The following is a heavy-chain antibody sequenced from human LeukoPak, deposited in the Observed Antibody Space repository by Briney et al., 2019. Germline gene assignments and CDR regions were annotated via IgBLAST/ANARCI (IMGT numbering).Heavy chain of an antibody. CDR3: ARHEFDSGSLPYFDY. V-gene: IGHV4-59*08. Sequence: TSETLSLTCTVSGGSIRGYYWSWIRQPPGKGLEWIGYIYYSGSTNYNPSLKSRVTISVDTSKNQFSLKLSAVTAADTAVYYCARHEFDSGSLPYFDYWGQGILVTVSS. J-gene: IGHJ4*02. CDR2: IYYSGST. D-gene: IGHD3-10*01. CDR1: GGSIRGYY.